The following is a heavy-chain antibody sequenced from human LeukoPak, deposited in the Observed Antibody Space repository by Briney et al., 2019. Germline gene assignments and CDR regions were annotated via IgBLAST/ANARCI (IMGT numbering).Heavy chain of an antibody. V-gene: IGHV4-30-2*01. CDR2: IYHSGST. J-gene: IGHJ4*02. D-gene: IGHD3-22*01. CDR3: ARVSSGLFDY. CDR1: GGSISSGGYS. Sequence: SQTLSLTCAVSGGSISSGGYSWSWIRQPPGKGLEWIGYIYHSGSTYYNPSLKSRVTISVDRSKNQFSLKLSSVTAADTAVYYCARVSSGLFDYWGQGTLVTVSS.